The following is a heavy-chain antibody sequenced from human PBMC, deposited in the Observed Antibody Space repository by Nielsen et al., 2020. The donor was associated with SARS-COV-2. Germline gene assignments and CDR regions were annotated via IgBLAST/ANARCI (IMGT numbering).Heavy chain of an antibody. D-gene: IGHD3-22*01. V-gene: IGHV1-24*01. J-gene: IGHJ4*02. CDR1: GYTLTELS. CDR3: AATLGSSGYHY. Sequence: ASVKVSCKVSGYTLTELSMHWVRQAPGKGLEWMGGFDPEDGETIYAQKFQERVTITRDMSTSTAYMELSSLRSEDTAVYYCAATLGSSGYHYWGQGTLVTVSS. CDR2: FDPEDGET.